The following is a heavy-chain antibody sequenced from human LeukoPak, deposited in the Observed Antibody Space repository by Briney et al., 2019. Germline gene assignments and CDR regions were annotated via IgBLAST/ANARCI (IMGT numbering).Heavy chain of an antibody. CDR3: ARVRAVLGAFDI. CDR2: IKQDGSER. CDR1: GFTFSSYS. V-gene: IGHV3-7*01. Sequence: GGSLRLSCAASGFTFSSYSMNWVRQAPGKGLEWVANIKQDGSERYYVDSVKGRFSISRDNAKKSVYLLMNSLRAEDTAVYYCARVRAVLGAFDIWGQGTMVTVSS. D-gene: IGHD6-19*01. J-gene: IGHJ3*02.